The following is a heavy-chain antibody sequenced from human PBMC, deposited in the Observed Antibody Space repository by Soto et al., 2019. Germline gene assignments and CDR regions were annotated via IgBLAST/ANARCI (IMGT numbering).Heavy chain of an antibody. Sequence: SETLSLTCTVSGGSISSSSYYWGWIRQPPGKGLEWIGSIYYSGSTYYNPSLKSRVTISVDTSKNQFSLKLSSVTAADTAVYYCASSSYCSSTSCYRSDYYYMDVWGKGTTVTV. CDR2: IYYSGST. CDR1: GGSISSSSYY. V-gene: IGHV4-39*01. CDR3: ASSSYCSSTSCYRSDYYYMDV. J-gene: IGHJ6*03. D-gene: IGHD2-2*02.